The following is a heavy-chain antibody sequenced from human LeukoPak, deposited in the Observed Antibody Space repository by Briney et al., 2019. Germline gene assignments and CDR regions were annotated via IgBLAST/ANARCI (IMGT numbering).Heavy chain of an antibody. Sequence: GGSLRLSCAASGFTFSGYSMNWVRQAPGKGLEWISYISSRSSTVYYADSVKGRFTISRDNAKNSLYLQMNSLRAEDTAVYYCARDRPRYYYDSSGYYETHDYWGQGTLVTVSS. CDR1: GFTFSGYS. CDR3: ARDRPRYYYDSSGYYETHDY. CDR2: ISSRSSTV. J-gene: IGHJ4*02. D-gene: IGHD3-22*01. V-gene: IGHV3-48*04.